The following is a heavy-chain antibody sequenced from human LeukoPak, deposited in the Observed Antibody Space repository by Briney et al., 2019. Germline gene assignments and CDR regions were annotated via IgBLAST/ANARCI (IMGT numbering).Heavy chain of an antibody. Sequence: SETLSLTCTVSGGSISSSSYYWGWIRQPPGKGLEWIGSIYYSGSTYYNPSLKSRVTISVDTSKNQFSLKLSSVTAADTAVYYCARRQSWFGEFDYWGQGTLVTVSS. J-gene: IGHJ4*02. D-gene: IGHD3-10*01. CDR1: GGSISSSSYY. CDR2: IYYSGST. V-gene: IGHV4-39*01. CDR3: ARRQSWFGEFDY.